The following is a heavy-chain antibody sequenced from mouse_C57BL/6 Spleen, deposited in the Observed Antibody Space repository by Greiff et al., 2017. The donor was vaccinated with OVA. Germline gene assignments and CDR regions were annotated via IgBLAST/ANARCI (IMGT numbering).Heavy chain of an antibody. Sequence: VQLQQSGPELVKPGASVKISCKASGYAFSSSWMNWVKQRPGKGLEWIGRIYPGDGDTNYNGKFKGKVTMTADKSSSTAYMQLSSLTSEDSAVYFCARSGTGTSRFAYWGQGTLVTVSA. CDR3: ARSGTGTSRFAY. D-gene: IGHD4-1*01. V-gene: IGHV1-82*01. CDR2: IYPGDGDT. J-gene: IGHJ3*01. CDR1: GYAFSSSW.